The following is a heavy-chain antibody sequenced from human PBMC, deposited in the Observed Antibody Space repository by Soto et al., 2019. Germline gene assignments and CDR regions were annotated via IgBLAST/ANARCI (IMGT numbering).Heavy chain of an antibody. Sequence: QVQLVQSGAEVKKHGASVRVSCKASGYSFSSYYMHWIRQAPGQGLEWVGIINPSDTGTNYAQKLQGRLTRTRDKSTIKDYIELSSLRSDDTAVDYCAQGIAAAGNFDYWGQGTMGNVSS. CDR3: AQGIAAAGNFDY. CDR1: GYSFSSYY. J-gene: IGHJ4*02. CDR2: INPSDTGT. D-gene: IGHD6-13*01. V-gene: IGHV1-46*01.